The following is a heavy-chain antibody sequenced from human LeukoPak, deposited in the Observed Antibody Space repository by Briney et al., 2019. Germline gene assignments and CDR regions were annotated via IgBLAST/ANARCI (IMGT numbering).Heavy chain of an antibody. V-gene: IGHV4-59*01. D-gene: IGHD6-13*01. CDR3: ARAPHGIAAAGGDAFDI. CDR1: GGSISSYY. J-gene: IGHJ3*02. CDR2: IYYSGST. Sequence: SETLSLTCTVSGGSISSYYWSWIRQPPGKGLEWIGYIYYSGSTNYNPSLKSRVTISVDTSKNQFSLKPSSVTAADTAVYYCARAPHGIAAAGGDAFDIWGQGTMVTVSS.